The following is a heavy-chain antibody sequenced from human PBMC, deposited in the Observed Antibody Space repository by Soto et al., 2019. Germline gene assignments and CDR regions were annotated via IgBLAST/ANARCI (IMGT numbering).Heavy chain of an antibody. CDR3: ARGAKVGTTSPWMDV. CDR1: GYTFTNYG. D-gene: IGHD1-26*01. Sequence: QVQLVQSGAEVKKPGASVKVSCKASGYTFTNYGISWVRQAPGQGLEWMGWISAYNGNTNYAQKFQERVTMTTDTSTSTAYMELRSLRSDDTAVFYCARGAKVGTTSPWMDVWGQGTTVTVSS. J-gene: IGHJ6*02. V-gene: IGHV1-18*01. CDR2: ISAYNGNT.